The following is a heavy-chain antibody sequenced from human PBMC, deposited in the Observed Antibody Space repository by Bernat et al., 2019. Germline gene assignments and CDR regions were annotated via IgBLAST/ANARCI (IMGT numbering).Heavy chain of an antibody. D-gene: IGHD2-8*01. J-gene: IGHJ4*01. Sequence: EVQLVESGGGLVQPGGSLRLSCAASGFTVSSNYMSWVRQAPGKGLEWVSVIYSGGSTYYADSVKGGFTISRDNSNNTVYLQMNSLNAEDTAVYYGASDCTDRVCYRQGYVDYWGRGTLVTVSS. V-gene: IGHV3-66*01. CDR2: IYSGGST. CDR3: ASDCTDRVCYRQGYVDY. CDR1: GFTVSSNY.